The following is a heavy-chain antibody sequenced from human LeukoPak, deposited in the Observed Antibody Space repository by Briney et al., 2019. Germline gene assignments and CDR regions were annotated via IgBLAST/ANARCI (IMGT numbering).Heavy chain of an antibody. CDR3: ARDGGGHAFDY. CDR2: IIPILGIA. Sequence: ASVKVSCKASGGTFSSYAISWVRQAPGQGLEWMGRIIPILGIANYAQKFQGRVTITADKSTSTAYMELSSLRSDDTAVYYCARDGGGHAFDYWGQGTLVTVSS. CDR1: GGTFSSYA. V-gene: IGHV1-69*04. D-gene: IGHD3-16*01. J-gene: IGHJ4*02.